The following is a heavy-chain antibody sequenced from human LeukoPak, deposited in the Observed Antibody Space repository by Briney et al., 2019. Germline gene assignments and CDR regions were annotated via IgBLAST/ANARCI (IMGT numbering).Heavy chain of an antibody. CDR2: ISGNGGST. D-gene: IGHD5-24*01. V-gene: IGHV3-23*01. J-gene: IGHJ4*02. Sequence: GSLRLSCAASGFTFITYDMSWVRRAPGKGVEWVSVISGNGGSTHYADSVKGRFTISRDNSKNTLYLQMNSLRAEDTAVYYCAKDGVMAGHYLDYWGQGTLVTVSS. CDR3: AKDGVMAGHYLDY. CDR1: GFTFITYD.